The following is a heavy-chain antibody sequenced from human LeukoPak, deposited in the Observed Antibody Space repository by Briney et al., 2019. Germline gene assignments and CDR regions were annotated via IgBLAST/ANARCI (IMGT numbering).Heavy chain of an antibody. J-gene: IGHJ6*03. Sequence: GGSPRLSCAASGFTFSSYAMSWVRQAPGKGLEWVSAISGSGGSTYYADSVKGRFTISRDNSKNTLYLQMNSLRAEDTAVYYCAKAGAIIYYYYMDVWGKGTTVTVSS. CDR3: AKAGAIIYYYYMDV. V-gene: IGHV3-23*01. CDR1: GFTFSSYA. D-gene: IGHD2-21*01. CDR2: ISGSGGST.